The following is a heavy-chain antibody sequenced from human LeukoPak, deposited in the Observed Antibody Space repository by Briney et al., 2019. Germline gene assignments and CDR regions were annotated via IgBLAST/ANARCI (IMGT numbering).Heavy chain of an antibody. J-gene: IGHJ4*02. V-gene: IGHV4-39*01. CDR2: IYYSGST. CDR1: GGSISSSRYY. CDR3: ARYRGYNSGLEKYYFDY. Sequence: SETLSLTCTVSGGSISSSRYYWGWIRQPPGKELEWIGSIYYSGSTYYNPSLKSRVTISVDTSKNQFSLKPSSVTAADTAVYYCARYRGYNSGLEKYYFDYWGQGTLVTVSS. D-gene: IGHD5-18*01.